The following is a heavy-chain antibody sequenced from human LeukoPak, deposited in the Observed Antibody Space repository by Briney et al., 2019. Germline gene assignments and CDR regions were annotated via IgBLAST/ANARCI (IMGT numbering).Heavy chain of an antibody. Sequence: PGGSLRLSCAASGFTFSSYAMHWVRQAPGKGLEWVAVISYDGSNKYYADSVKGRFTISRDNSKNTLYLQMNSLRAEDTAVYYCATDEGQTYVWGSSADYWGQGTLVTVSS. D-gene: IGHD3-16*01. V-gene: IGHV3-30-3*01. J-gene: IGHJ4*02. CDR1: GFTFSSYA. CDR2: ISYDGSNK. CDR3: ATDEGQTYVWGSSADY.